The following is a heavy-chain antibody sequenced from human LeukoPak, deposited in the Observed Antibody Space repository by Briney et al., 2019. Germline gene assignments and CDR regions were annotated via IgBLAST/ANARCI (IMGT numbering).Heavy chain of an antibody. CDR1: DDSFSSHY. D-gene: IGHD4-17*01. J-gene: IGHJ3*02. CDR3: ARDLVTVTKGFDI. V-gene: IGHV4-59*11. CDR2: ISYIGST. Sequence: PSETLSLTCAVSDDSFSSHYWTWIRQPPGKGLKGIGYISYIGSTNYNPSLKSRVTISIDTSKNQFSLKLSSVTAADTAVYYCARDLVTVTKGFDIWGQGTMVSVSS.